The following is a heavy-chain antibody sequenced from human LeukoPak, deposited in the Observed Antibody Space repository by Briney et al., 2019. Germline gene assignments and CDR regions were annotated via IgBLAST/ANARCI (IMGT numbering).Heavy chain of an antibody. CDR1: GGSISSYY. V-gene: IGHV4-38-2*02. CDR3: ARVGARGNMDV. D-gene: IGHD4/OR15-4a*01. Sequence: SETLSLTCTVSGGSISSYYWGWIRQPPGKGLEWIGSIYHSGSTYYNPSLKSRVTISVDTSKNQFSLKLSSVTAADTAVYYCARVGARGNMDVWGKGTTVTVSS. CDR2: IYHSGST. J-gene: IGHJ6*03.